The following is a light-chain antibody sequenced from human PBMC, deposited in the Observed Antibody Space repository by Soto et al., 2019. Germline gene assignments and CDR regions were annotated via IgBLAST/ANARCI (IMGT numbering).Light chain of an antibody. J-gene: IGKJ5*01. CDR1: QTVSSNY. V-gene: IGKV3-20*01. CDR2: GAS. CDR3: QQYKGPPTT. Sequence: EIILTQSPDTLSLSPGERATLSCRASQTVSSNYLAWCQQRPGQAPRLLIYGASTRAAGIPDRFSGSGSGTDFTLTITRLEPEDAAVYFCQQYKGPPTTFGPGTKLEIK.